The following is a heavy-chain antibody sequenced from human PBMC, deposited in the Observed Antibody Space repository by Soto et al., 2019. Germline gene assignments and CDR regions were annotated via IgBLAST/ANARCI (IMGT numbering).Heavy chain of an antibody. CDR3: ARSDGRY. V-gene: IGHV4-34*01. CDR1: GGTFSGYY. Sequence: SETLSLTCAVYGGTFSGYYWTWIRQPPGTGLEWIGEINHSGSTNYNPSLKSRVTISVDTSKNQFSLKLSSVTAADTAVYYCARSDGRYRGQGTLVTAPQ. CDR2: INHSGST. J-gene: IGHJ4*02.